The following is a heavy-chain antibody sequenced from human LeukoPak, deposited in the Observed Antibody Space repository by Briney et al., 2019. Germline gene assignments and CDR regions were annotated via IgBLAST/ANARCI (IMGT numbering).Heavy chain of an antibody. CDR2: ISYDGSNK. D-gene: IGHD3-22*01. V-gene: IGHV3-30*01. Sequence: GRSLRLSCAASGFTFSSYAMHWVRQAPGKGLEWVAVISYDGSNKYYADSVKGRFTISRDNSKNTLYLQMNSLRAEDTAVYYCARALVVYYYDGGDYWGQGTLVTVYS. J-gene: IGHJ4*02. CDR3: ARALVVYYYDGGDY. CDR1: GFTFSSYA.